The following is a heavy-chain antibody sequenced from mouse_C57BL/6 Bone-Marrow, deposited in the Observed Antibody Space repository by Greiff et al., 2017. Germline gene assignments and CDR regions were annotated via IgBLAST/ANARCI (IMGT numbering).Heavy chain of an antibody. Sequence: QVHVKQPGAELVRPGSSVKLSCKASGYTFTSYWMHWVKQRPIQGLEWIGNIDPSDSETHYNQKFKDKATLTVDKSSSTAYMQLSSLTSEDSAVYYCARRAKLGLDYWGQGTTLTVSS. CDR3: ARRAKLGLDY. J-gene: IGHJ2*01. V-gene: IGHV1-52*01. CDR2: IDPSDSET. CDR1: GYTFTSYW. D-gene: IGHD4-1*01.